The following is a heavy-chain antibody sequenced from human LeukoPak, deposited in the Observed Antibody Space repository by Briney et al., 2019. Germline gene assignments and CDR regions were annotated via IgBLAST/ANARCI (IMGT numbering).Heavy chain of an antibody. D-gene: IGHD5-12*01. V-gene: IGHV4-34*01. J-gene: IGHJ4*02. CDR3: AREEATMGVDY. CDR1: GGSFSGYY. CDR2: INHSGST. Sequence: SETLSLTCAVYGGSFSGYYWSWIRQPPGKGLEWIGEINHSGSTNYNPSLKSRVTISVDTSKNQFSLKLSSVTAADTAVYYCAREEATMGVDYWGQGTLVTVSS.